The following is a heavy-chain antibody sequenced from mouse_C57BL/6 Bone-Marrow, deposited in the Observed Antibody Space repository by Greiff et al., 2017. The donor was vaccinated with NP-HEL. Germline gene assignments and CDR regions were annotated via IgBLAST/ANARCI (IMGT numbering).Heavy chain of an antibody. CDR2: INPSSGYT. Sequence: VQLQESGAELARPGASVKMSCKASGYTFTSYTMHWVKQRPGQGLEWIGYINPSSGYTKYNQKFKDKATLTADKSSSTAYMQLSSLTSEDSAVYYCARVLYCGNRFDYWGQGTTLTVSS. V-gene: IGHV1-4*01. CDR1: GYTFTSYT. D-gene: IGHD2-1*01. J-gene: IGHJ2*01. CDR3: ARVLYCGNRFDY.